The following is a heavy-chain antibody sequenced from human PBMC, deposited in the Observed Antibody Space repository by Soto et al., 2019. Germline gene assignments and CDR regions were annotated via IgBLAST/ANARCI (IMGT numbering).Heavy chain of an antibody. CDR1: GFTFSSYG. Sequence: GGSLRLSCAASGFTFSSYGMHWVRQAPGKGLEWVAVISYDGSNKYYADSVKGRFTISRDNSKNTLYLQMNSLRAEDTAVYYWAKSHPGSRHIFSHDYYYDSSGYYPLDAFDIWGQGTMVTVSS. D-gene: IGHD3-22*01. V-gene: IGHV3-30*18. CDR3: AKSHPGSRHIFSHDYYYDSSGYYPLDAFDI. J-gene: IGHJ3*02. CDR2: ISYDGSNK.